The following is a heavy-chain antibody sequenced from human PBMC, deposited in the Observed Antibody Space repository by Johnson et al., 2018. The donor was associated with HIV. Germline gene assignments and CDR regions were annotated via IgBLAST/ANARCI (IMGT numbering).Heavy chain of an antibody. J-gene: IGHJ3*02. V-gene: IGHV3-30*04. CDR2: ISYDGTNK. CDR1: GFTFSSYA. CDR3: ARGNYYDSSGYSLGAFDI. D-gene: IGHD3-22*01. Sequence: VQLLESGGGLVQPGGSLRLSCAASGFTFSSYAMHWVRQAPGKGLEWVAVISYDGTNKYYADSVKGRFTISRDNSKNTLYLQMNSLRAEDTAVYYCARGNYYDSSGYSLGAFDIWGQGTMVTVSS.